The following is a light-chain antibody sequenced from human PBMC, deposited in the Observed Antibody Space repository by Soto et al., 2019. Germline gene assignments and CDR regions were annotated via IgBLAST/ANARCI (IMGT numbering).Light chain of an antibody. CDR1: QSISSW. Sequence: DIQMTQSPSTLSASVGDRVAITCRASQSISSWLAWYQQKPGKAPKLLIYDASSLESGVQSRFSGSGPGTEFTLTISSPQPDDFATYYCQQYNSYPRTFGQGTKVESK. CDR3: QQYNSYPRT. V-gene: IGKV1-5*01. J-gene: IGKJ1*01. CDR2: DAS.